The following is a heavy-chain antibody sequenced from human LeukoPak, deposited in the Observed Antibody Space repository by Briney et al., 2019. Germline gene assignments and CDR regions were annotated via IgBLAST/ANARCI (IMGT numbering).Heavy chain of an antibody. V-gene: IGHV3-23*01. Sequence: PGGSLRLSCAASGSTFSSYAMSWVRQAPGKGLEWVSAISGSGGSTYYADSVKGRFTISRDNSKNTLYLQMNSLRAEDTAVYYCAKVGTFYYDSSGYLRRWGQGTLVTVSS. CDR1: GSTFSSYA. D-gene: IGHD3-22*01. J-gene: IGHJ4*02. CDR2: ISGSGGST. CDR3: AKVGTFYYDSSGYLRR.